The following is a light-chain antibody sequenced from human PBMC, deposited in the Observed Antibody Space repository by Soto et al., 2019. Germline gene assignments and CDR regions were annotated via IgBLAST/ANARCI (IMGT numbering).Light chain of an antibody. Sequence: QLVLTQPPSASGTPGQRVTISCSGSSSNIGTNTVNWYRQFPGAAPKLLIYGDNQRPSGVPDRLSGSKSGTSASLAISGLQSEDEGDYYCAAWDDSLDAAVFGGGTQLTVL. CDR2: GDN. J-gene: IGLJ7*01. CDR1: SSNIGTNT. CDR3: AAWDDSLDAAV. V-gene: IGLV1-44*01.